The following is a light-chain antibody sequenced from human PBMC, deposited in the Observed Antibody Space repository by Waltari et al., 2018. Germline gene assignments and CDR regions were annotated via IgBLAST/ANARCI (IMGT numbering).Light chain of an antibody. J-gene: IGLJ2*01. CDR2: EVS. CDR3: ASRGASKV. CDR1: STDVGAYKY. V-gene: IGLV2-8*01. Sequence: QSALTPPPSASGSPGQSVTISRPGTSTDVGAYKYVSWYQQHPGKAPKLLIYEVSKRASGVPDRFSGSKSGNTASLTVSGLQAEDEADYYCASRGASKVFGGGTKLTVL.